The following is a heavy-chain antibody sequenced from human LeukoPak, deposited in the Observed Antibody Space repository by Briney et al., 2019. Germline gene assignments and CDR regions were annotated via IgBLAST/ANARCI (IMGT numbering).Heavy chain of an antibody. J-gene: IGHJ6*03. V-gene: IGHV3-48*03. CDR2: ISSSGSTI. D-gene: IGHD3/OR15-3a*01. CDR1: GFTFSSYE. Sequence: GGSLRLSCAASGFTFSSYEMNWVRQAPGKGLEWVSYISSSGSTIYYADSVKGRFTISRDNAKNSLYLQMNSLRAEDTAVYYCARSDWPTYYYMDVWGKGTTVTISS. CDR3: ARSDWPTYYYMDV.